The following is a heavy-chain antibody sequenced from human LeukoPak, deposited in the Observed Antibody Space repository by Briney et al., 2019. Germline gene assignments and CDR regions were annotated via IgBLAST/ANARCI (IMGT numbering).Heavy chain of an antibody. D-gene: IGHD3-22*01. V-gene: IGHV4-39*01. CDR1: GGSISSRSYY. CDR2: IYYSGST. J-gene: IGHJ4*02. Sequence: PSETLSLTCTVSGGSISSRSYYWGWIRQPPGKGLEWIGSIYYSGSTYYNPSLKSRVTISVDTSKNQFSLKLSSVTAADTAVYYCARHSRHMIVVVTYFDYWGQGTLVTVSS. CDR3: ARHSRHMIVVVTYFDY.